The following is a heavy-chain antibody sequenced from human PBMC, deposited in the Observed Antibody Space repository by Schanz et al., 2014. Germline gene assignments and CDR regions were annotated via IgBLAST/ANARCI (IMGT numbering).Heavy chain of an antibody. CDR2: IWSDGSTK. J-gene: IGHJ4*02. CDR3: ARAHGNNWYGKGLDY. CDR1: GFTFSDYY. V-gene: IGHV3-33*08. D-gene: IGHD1-1*01. Sequence: VQLVESGGGLVKPGGSLRLSCAASGFTFSDYYMSWIRQAPGKGPEWVAVIWSDGSTKYYADSVKGRFTISRDNSKNTLYLQMNSLRADDTAVYFCARAHGNNWYGKGLDYWGQGTQVTVSS.